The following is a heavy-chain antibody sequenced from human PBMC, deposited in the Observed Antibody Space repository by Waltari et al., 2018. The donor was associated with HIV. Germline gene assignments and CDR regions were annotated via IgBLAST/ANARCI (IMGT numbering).Heavy chain of an antibody. J-gene: IGHJ6*02. D-gene: IGHD4-17*01. CDR2: IYTIGST. V-gene: IGHV4-4*07. CDR1: GVSISRYY. CDR3: ARDGPYGDYATYYYYGMDV. Sequence: QVQLQESGPGLVKPSETLSLTCTVSGVSISRYYWSRIRQPAGKGLEWIGRIYTIGSTNYNPSLKSRVTMSVDTSKNQFSLKLSSVTAADTAVYYCARDGPYGDYATYYYYGMDVWGQGTTVTVSS.